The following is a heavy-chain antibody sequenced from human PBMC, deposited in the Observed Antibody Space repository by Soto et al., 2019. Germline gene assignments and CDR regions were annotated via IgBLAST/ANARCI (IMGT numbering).Heavy chain of an antibody. J-gene: IGHJ4*02. CDR2: IIPAFGTT. CDR1: GGTFNSFG. V-gene: IGHV1-69*01. CDR3: AIEVWGRGGHYLDS. Sequence: QVHVVQSGAEVKKPGSSVKVTCKSFGGTFNSFGINWVRQAPGQGLEYMGGIIPAFGTTNFAQRFRDRVTLVADGSSTTSYMELGSLTSDDTDTYYCAIEVWGRGGHYLDSWGKGTLVTVSS. D-gene: IGHD7-27*01.